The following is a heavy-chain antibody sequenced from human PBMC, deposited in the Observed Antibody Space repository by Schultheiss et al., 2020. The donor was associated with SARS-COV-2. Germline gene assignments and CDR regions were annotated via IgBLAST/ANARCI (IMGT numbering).Heavy chain of an antibody. CDR1: GGSISSYF. V-gene: IGHV4-59*08. Sequence: SETLSLTCTLSGGSISSYFWSWIRQPPGKGLEWIGYISDSGSTYYNPSLKSRVTISVDTSKNQFSLKLSSVTAADTAVYYCARQNYDFWSGYYTNWFDPWGQGTLVTVSS. CDR2: ISDSGST. CDR3: ARQNYDFWSGYYTNWFDP. J-gene: IGHJ5*02. D-gene: IGHD3-3*01.